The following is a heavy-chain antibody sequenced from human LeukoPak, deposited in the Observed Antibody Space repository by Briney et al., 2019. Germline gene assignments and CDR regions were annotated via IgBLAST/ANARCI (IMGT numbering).Heavy chain of an antibody. CDR2: IYYSGST. CDR3: ARQSVSYYGMDV. Sequence: SETLSLTCTVSGGSISSYYWSWLRQPPGKGLEWIGYIYYSGSTNYNPSLKSRVTISVDTSKNQFSLKLSSVTAADTAVYYCARQSVSYYGMDVWGQGTTVTVSS. J-gene: IGHJ6*02. CDR1: GGSISSYY. V-gene: IGHV4-59*08.